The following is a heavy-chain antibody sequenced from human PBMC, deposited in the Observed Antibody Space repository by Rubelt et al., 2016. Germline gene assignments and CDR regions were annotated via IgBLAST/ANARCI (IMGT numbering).Heavy chain of an antibody. CDR1: GYTFTSYA. Sequence: QVQLVQSGAEVKKPGASVKVSCKASGYTFTSYAMHWVRQAPGQRLEWMGWINAGNGNTKYSQKFQGRVTITRASSASTAYMELSSLRSEDTAVYYCAGDLVGVVITTHDAFDIWGQGTMVTVSS. D-gene: IGHD3-22*01. CDR2: INAGNGNT. J-gene: IGHJ3*02. CDR3: AGDLVGVVITTHDAFDI. V-gene: IGHV1-3*01.